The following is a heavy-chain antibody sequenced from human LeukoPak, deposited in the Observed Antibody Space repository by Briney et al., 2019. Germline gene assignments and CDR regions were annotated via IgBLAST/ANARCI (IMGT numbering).Heavy chain of an antibody. J-gene: IGHJ6*03. Sequence: SETLSLTCTVSGGSISSSSYYWGWIRQPPGKGLEWIGSIYYSGSTYYNPSLKSRVTISVDTSKNQFSLKLSSVTAADTAVYYSARDSDYYYYMDIWGKGTTVTVSS. CDR2: IYYSGST. V-gene: IGHV4-39*07. CDR3: ARDSDYYYYMDI. CDR1: GGSISSSSYY.